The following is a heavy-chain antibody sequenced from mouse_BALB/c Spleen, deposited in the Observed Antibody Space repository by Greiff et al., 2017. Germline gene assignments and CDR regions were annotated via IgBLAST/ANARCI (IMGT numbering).Heavy chain of an antibody. D-gene: IGHD1-1*01. CDR3: ARHYGSSLYYYAMDY. CDR2: ISNGGGST. Sequence: EVMLVESGGGLVQPGGSLKLSCAASGFTFSSYTMSWVRQTPEKRLEWVAYISNGGGSTYYPDTVKGRFTISRDNAKNTLYLQMSSLKSEDTAMYYCARHYGSSLYYYAMDYWGQGTSVTVSS. CDR1: GFTFSSYT. J-gene: IGHJ4*01. V-gene: IGHV5-12-2*01.